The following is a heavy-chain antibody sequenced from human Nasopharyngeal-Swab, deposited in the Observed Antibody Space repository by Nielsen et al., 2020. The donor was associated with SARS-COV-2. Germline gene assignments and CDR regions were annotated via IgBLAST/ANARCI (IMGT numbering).Heavy chain of an antibody. J-gene: IGHJ4*02. CDR3: ARDPGSGSFYFDY. D-gene: IGHD3-22*01. V-gene: IGHV4-34*01. CDR2: INHSGST. Sequence: WIRQPPGKGLEWIGEINHSGSTNYNPSLKSRVTISVDMSKNQFSLKLSSVTAADTAVYYCARDPGSGSFYFDYWGQGTLVTVSS.